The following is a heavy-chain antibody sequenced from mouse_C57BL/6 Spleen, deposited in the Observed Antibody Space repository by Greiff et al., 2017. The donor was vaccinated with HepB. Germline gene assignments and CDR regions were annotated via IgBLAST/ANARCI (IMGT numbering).Heavy chain of an antibody. D-gene: IGHD2-1*01. CDR1: GFTFSNYW. Sequence: EVQGVESGGGLVQPGGSMKLSCVASGFTFSNYWMNWVRQSPEKGLEWVAQIRLKSDSYATHYAESVKGRFTISRDDSKSSVYLQMNNLRAEDTGIYYCTGDLPTPFDYWGQGTTLTVSS. J-gene: IGHJ2*01. V-gene: IGHV6-3*01. CDR2: IRLKSDSYAT. CDR3: TGDLPTPFDY.